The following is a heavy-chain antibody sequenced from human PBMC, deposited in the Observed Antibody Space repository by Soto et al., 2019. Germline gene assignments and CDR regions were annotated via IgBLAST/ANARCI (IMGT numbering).Heavy chain of an antibody. D-gene: IGHD2-8*02. J-gene: IGHJ4*02. V-gene: IGHV4-34*01. CDR1: GGSSSGYD. Sequence: PSETLSLTCAVYGGSSSGYDWTWIRQPPGTGLEWIGEINHSGSTNYNPSLKSRVTISVDTSKNQFSLKLTSVTAADTAVYYCARDKITGLFDYWGQGTLVTVS. CDR2: INHSGST. CDR3: ARDKITGLFDY.